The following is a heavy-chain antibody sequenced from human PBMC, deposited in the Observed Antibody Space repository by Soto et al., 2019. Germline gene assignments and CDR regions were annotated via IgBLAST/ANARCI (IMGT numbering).Heavy chain of an antibody. J-gene: IGHJ2*01. V-gene: IGHV4-4*07. CDR2: IYTSGRT. CDR1: GGSIGNYY. Sequence: QVQLQESGPGLVKPSESLSLICSVSGGSIGNYYWSWLRQSPGKGLEWVGRIYTSGRTKYNPSLTGRVSMSIDSSKNQVTLVMTSVLAADTAYYYGARHDGDKKALGSWSCDPWGRGTLVTVS. CDR3: ARHDGDKKALGSWSCDP. D-gene: IGHD3-16*01.